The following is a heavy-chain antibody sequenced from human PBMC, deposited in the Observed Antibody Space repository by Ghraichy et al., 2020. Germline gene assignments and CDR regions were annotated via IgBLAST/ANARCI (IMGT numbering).Heavy chain of an antibody. V-gene: IGHV3-48*02. CDR3: ARDVLSAARNYYYGMDV. CDR2: ISSSSSTI. CDR1: GFTFSSYS. J-gene: IGHJ6*02. Sequence: GGSLRLSCAASGFTFSSYSMNWVRQAPGKGLEWVSYISSSSSTIYYADSVKGRFTISRDNAKNSLYLQMNSLRDEDTAVYYCARDVLSAARNYYYGMDVWGQGTTVTVSS. D-gene: IGHD2-2*01.